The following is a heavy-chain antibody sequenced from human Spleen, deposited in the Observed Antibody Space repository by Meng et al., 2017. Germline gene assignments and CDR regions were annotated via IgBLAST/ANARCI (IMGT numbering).Heavy chain of an antibody. Sequence: GESLKISCAASGFAFDDYGMSWVRQAPGKGLEWVTGINWNGGSTDYADAVKGRFTISRDNSKNTLYLQMKSLRAEDTAVYYCARLTGYYYYNGMDVWGQGTMVTVSS. V-gene: IGHV3-20*04. CDR2: INWNGGST. CDR1: GFAFDDYG. CDR3: ARLTGYYYYNGMDV. J-gene: IGHJ6*02. D-gene: IGHD4/OR15-4a*01.